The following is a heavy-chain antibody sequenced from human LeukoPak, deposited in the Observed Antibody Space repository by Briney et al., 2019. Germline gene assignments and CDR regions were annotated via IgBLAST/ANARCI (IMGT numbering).Heavy chain of an antibody. CDR2: IKQDGSEK. D-gene: IGHD5-18*01. CDR3: ARDHNSYGYPGDLFDY. CDR1: GFTFSSYW. J-gene: IGHJ4*02. V-gene: IGHV3-7*01. Sequence: GGSLRLSCAASGFTFSSYWMNWVRQAPGKGLEWVANIKQDGSEKYYVDSVKGRFTISRDNAKNSLYLQMNSLRAEDTAVYYCARDHNSYGYPGDLFDYWGEGTLVTVSS.